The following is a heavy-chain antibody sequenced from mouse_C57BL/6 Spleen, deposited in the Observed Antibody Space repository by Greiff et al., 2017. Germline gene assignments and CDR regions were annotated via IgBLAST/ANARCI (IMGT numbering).Heavy chain of an antibody. Sequence: QVQLQQSGAELVRPGTSVKVSCKASGYAFTYYLIEWVKQRPGQGLEWIGVINPGSGGTNYNEKFKGKATLTADKSSSTAYMQLSSLTSEDSAVYFCARPSAYYDYDGAWFAYWGQGTLVTVSA. CDR1: GYAFTYYL. J-gene: IGHJ3*01. CDR3: ARPSAYYDYDGAWFAY. CDR2: INPGSGGT. V-gene: IGHV1-54*01. D-gene: IGHD2-4*01.